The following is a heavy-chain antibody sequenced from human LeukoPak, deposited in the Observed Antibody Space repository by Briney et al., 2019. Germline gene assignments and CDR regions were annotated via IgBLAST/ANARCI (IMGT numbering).Heavy chain of an antibody. Sequence: GGSLRLSCAASGFTFSSYSMSWVRQAPGKGLEWVSYISSSGSSTYYADSVKGRFTISRDNAKSSLCLQMDSLRAGDTAVYYCAREDGSQLDYWGRGTLVTVSS. CDR1: GFTFSSYS. CDR3: AREDGSQLDY. CDR2: ISSSGSST. D-gene: IGHD1-26*01. J-gene: IGHJ4*02. V-gene: IGHV3-48*04.